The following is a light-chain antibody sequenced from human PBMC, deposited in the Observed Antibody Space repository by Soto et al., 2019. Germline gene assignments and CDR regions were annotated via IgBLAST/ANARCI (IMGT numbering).Light chain of an antibody. CDR3: QSYDSSLSGSV. CDR1: SSNVGAGYA. Sequence: QSVLTQPPSVSGAPGQRVTISCTGSSSNVGAGYAVHWYQQLPETVPKLLIYGNSNRPSGVPDRFSASKSATSASLAITGLQAEDEADYYCQSYDSSLSGSVFGGGTQLTVL. J-gene: IGLJ2*01. CDR2: GNS. V-gene: IGLV1-40*01.